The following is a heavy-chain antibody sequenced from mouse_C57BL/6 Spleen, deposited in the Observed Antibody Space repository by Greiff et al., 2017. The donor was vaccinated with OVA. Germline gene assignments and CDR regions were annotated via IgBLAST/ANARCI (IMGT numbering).Heavy chain of an antibody. V-gene: IGHV1-50*01. CDR3: ARGSGYDYENWFAY. CDR1: GYTFTSYW. Sequence: QVQLQQPGAELVKPGASVKLSCKASGYTFTSYWMQWVKQRPGRGLEWIGEIDPSDSYTNYNQKFKGKATLTVDTSSSTAYMQLSSLTSEDSAVYYCARGSGYDYENWFAYWGQGTLVTVSA. CDR2: IDPSDSYT. D-gene: IGHD2-4*01. J-gene: IGHJ3*01.